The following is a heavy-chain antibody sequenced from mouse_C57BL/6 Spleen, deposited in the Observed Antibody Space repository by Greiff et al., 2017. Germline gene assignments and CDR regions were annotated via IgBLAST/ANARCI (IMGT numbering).Heavy chain of an antibody. CDR1: GYTFPSHW. V-gene: IGHV1-56*01. D-gene: IGHD1-1*01. J-gene: IGHJ2*01. CDR3: ARKGATVVAGFDY. Sequence: QVQLQQSGPELVRPGASVKISCKAPGYTFPSHWMQWVRQRPGQGLEWIGEIFPGSGSTYYNEKFKGKATLTVDTSSSTAYMQLSSLTSEDSAVYFCARKGATVVAGFDYWGQGTTLTVSS. CDR2: IFPGSGST.